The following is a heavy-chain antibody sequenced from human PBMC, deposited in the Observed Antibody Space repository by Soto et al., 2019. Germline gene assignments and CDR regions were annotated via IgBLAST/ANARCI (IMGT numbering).Heavy chain of an antibody. Sequence: SETLSITCAVYGGSFSGYYWSWIRKPPGKGLEWIGEINHSGSTNYNPSLKSRVTISVDTSKNQFSLKLSSVTAADTAVYYCARNQMATTPYYFDYWGQGTLVTVSS. CDR3: ARNQMATTPYYFDY. CDR2: INHSGST. D-gene: IGHD5-12*01. CDR1: GGSFSGYY. V-gene: IGHV4-34*01. J-gene: IGHJ4*02.